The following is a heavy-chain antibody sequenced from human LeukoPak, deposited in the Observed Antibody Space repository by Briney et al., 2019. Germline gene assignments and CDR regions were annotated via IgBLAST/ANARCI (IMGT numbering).Heavy chain of an antibody. CDR1: GGSISSYY. CDR2: IYYSGST. CDR3: ARGELRRGWFDP. Sequence: SETLSLTCTVSGGSISSYYWSWLRQPPGKGLEWIGYIYYSGSTNYNPSLKSRVTISVDTSKNQFSLKLSSVTAADTAVYYCARGELRRGWFDPWGQGTLVTVSS. J-gene: IGHJ5*02. V-gene: IGHV4-59*01. D-gene: IGHD1-7*01.